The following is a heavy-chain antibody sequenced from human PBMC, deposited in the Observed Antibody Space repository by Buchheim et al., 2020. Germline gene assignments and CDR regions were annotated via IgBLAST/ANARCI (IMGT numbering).Heavy chain of an antibody. CDR3: AKDQMGNYYVGMDA. J-gene: IGHJ6*02. Sequence: EVQLLESGGGLVHPGGSLRLSCAASGFTFDNFAMSWVRQAPGKGLEWVSGISSSGTSTYYAASVKGRFSPSSDNSKKTLYLEMDSLRAEDSAVYYCAKDQMGNYYVGMDAWGQGTT. CDR1: GFTFDNFA. CDR2: ISSSGTST. D-gene: IGHD3-16*01. V-gene: IGHV3-23*01.